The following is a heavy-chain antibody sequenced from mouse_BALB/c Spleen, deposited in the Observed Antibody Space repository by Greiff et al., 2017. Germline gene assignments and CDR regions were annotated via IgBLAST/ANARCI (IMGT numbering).Heavy chain of an antibody. J-gene: IGHJ2*01. CDR3: AREAYYRYDGYYFDY. CDR1: GFSLTSYG. Sequence: VQLQESGPGLVAPSQSLSITCTVSGFSLTSYGVHWVRQPPGKGLEWLGVIWAGGSTNYNSALMSRLSISKDNSKSQVFLKMNSLQTDDTAMYYCAREAYYRYDGYYFDYWGQGTTLTVSS. V-gene: IGHV2-9*02. D-gene: IGHD2-14*01. CDR2: IWAGGST.